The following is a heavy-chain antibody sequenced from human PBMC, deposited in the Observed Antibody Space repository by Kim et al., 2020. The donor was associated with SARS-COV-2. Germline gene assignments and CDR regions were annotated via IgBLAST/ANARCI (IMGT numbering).Heavy chain of an antibody. V-gene: IGHV4-59*01. CDR2: IYYSGST. J-gene: IGHJ4*02. D-gene: IGHD1-1*01. CDR3: ARGDGNNYYSDY. Sequence: SETLSLTCTVSGGSTSSNYWSWIRQPPGKGLEWIGYIYYSGSTNYNPSLESRVTISADTSKNQFSLKLNSVTAADTAVYYCARGDGNNYYSDYWGQGTLVTVSS. CDR1: GGSTSSNY.